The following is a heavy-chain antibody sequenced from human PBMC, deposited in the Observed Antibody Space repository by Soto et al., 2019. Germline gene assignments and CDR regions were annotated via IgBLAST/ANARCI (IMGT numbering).Heavy chain of an antibody. V-gene: IGHV2-70*12. J-gene: IGHJ6*02. CDR1: GFSLTTLGMC. D-gene: IGHD3-10*01. Sequence: GSTLVNPRQTLSLTCNFSGFSLTTLGMCVSWIRQPPGKALEWLAVIDWDDDKYYSTSLKTRLSISMDTSKNQVVLEMTNVAPVDTATYCCAHIRGAGAYYYYPMDVWGQGTTVTVSS. CDR2: IDWDDDK. CDR3: AHIRGAGAYYYYPMDV.